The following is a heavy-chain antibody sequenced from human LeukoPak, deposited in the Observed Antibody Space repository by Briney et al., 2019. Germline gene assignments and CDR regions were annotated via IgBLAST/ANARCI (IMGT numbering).Heavy chain of an antibody. CDR3: ANAASSSWPSYYYGMDV. CDR1: GFIFSSYS. J-gene: IGHJ6*02. Sequence: GGSLRLSCAVSGFIFSSYSMSWVRQAPGKGLEWASVITGSGGNTYYADSVKGRFTISKDNSKNTVYLQMSSLRVDDTAVYYCANAASSSWPSYYYGMDVWGQGTTVTVSS. CDR2: ITGSGGNT. D-gene: IGHD6-13*01. V-gene: IGHV3-23*01.